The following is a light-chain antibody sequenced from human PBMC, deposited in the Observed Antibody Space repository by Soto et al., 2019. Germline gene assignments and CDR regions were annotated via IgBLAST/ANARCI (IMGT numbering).Light chain of an antibody. CDR3: AAWDDSLNGYV. J-gene: IGLJ1*01. CDR2: SNN. V-gene: IGLV1-44*01. CDR1: NSNIGSNT. Sequence: QSVLTLPPSASGTPGQRVTISCSGSNSNIGSNTVNWYQQLPGTAPKLLIYSNNQRPSGVPDRFSGSKSDTTASLAISGLQSEDEADYYCAAWDDSLNGYVFGTGTKVTVL.